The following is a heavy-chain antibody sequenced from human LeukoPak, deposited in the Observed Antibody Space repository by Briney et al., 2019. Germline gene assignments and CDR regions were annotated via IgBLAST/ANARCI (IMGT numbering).Heavy chain of an antibody. Sequence: GGSLRLSCAASGFTFSSYAMSWVRQAPGKGLEWVAVIWYDGSNKYYADSVKGRFTISRDNSKNTLYLQMNSLRAEDTAVYYCARNVAAGTSLDYWGQGTLVTVSS. CDR3: ARNVAAGTSLDY. CDR2: IWYDGSNK. V-gene: IGHV3-33*08. D-gene: IGHD6-13*01. CDR1: GFTFSSYA. J-gene: IGHJ4*02.